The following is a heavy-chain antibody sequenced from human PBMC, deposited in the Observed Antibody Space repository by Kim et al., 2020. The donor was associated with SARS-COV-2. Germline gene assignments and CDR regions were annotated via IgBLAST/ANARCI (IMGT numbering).Heavy chain of an antibody. J-gene: IGHJ4*02. CDR2: FSGSGDST. V-gene: IGHV3-23*01. CDR1: GFTFSSYA. D-gene: IGHD3-10*01. Sequence: GGSLRLSCAASGFTFSSYAMSWVRQAPGKGLEWVPSFSGSGDSTYYADSVKGRFTISRDNSKNTLYLQMNSPRAEDTAVYYCAKDRTYYSGSYYYDYWGQGTLVTVSS. CDR3: AKDRTYYSGSYYYDY.